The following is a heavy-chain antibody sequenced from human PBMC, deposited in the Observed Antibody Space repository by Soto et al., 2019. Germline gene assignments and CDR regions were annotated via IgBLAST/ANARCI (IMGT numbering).Heavy chain of an antibody. Sequence: QVRLQESGPGLVKPSETLSLTCTVSGGSISSYYWSWIRQPPGKGLEWIGYMYNTGSTIYNPSLKIRVTLSVDTSKNQFSLKLNSVPAADTAVYYCARDLWGYCGADCYPPGVWGQGTTVTVSS. D-gene: IGHD2-21*02. V-gene: IGHV4-59*01. CDR1: GGSISSYY. CDR2: MYNTGST. CDR3: ARDLWGYCGADCYPPGV. J-gene: IGHJ6*02.